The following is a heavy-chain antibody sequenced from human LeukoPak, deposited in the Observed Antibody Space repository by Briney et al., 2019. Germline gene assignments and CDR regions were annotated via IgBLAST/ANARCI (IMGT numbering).Heavy chain of an antibody. CDR2: IKKDGSEK. J-gene: IGHJ1*01. V-gene: IGHV3-7*01. CDR3: ARTTRYYYDSSGYSSLEYFQH. D-gene: IGHD3-22*01. CDR1: GFTFSSYW. Sequence: PGGSLRLSCAASGFTFSSYWMSWVRQAPGKGLEWVANIKKDGSEKYYVDSVKGRFTISRDNAKNSLYLQMNSLRAEDTAVYYCARTTRYYYDSSGYSSLEYFQHWGQGTLVTVSS.